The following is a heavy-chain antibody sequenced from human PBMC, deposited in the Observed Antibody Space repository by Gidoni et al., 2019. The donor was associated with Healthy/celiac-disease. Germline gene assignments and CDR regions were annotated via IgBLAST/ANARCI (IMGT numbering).Heavy chain of an antibody. V-gene: IGHV3-23*01. Sequence: EVQLLESGGGLVQPGGSLRLSCAASGFTSITYAMSWVRQAPGKGLEWVSAIRGSGGSTYDADAVKGRFTISRDNSKNTLYLQMNSLRAEDTAVYYCAKDHRCSSTSCYEGAPNWFDPWGQGTLVTVSS. CDR2: IRGSGGST. D-gene: IGHD2-2*01. CDR1: GFTSITYA. CDR3: AKDHRCSSTSCYEGAPNWFDP. J-gene: IGHJ5*02.